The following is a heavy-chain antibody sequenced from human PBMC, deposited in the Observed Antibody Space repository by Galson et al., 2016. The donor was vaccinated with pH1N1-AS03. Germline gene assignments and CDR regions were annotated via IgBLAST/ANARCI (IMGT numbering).Heavy chain of an antibody. CDR2: LQNDGGQK. Sequence: SLRLSCAASGFTFSGFWMSWVRQAQGKGLEWVASLQNDGGQKYYVDSVKGRFTISRDDAKNSLSLQMNSLRAEDTAVYYCARSAYHFDFWGQGSLVTVSS. CDR1: GFTFSGFW. J-gene: IGHJ4*02. CDR3: ARSAYHFDF. V-gene: IGHV3-7*03.